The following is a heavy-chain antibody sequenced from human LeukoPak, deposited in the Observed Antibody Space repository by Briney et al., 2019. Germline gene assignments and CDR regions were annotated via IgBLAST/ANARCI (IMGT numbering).Heavy chain of an antibody. V-gene: IGHV3-9*01. J-gene: IGHJ6*03. CDR3: ARVLRYCSGGNCYSGGLGYMDV. CDR2: SSWNSGSI. CDR1: GFAFSSYS. D-gene: IGHD2-15*01. Sequence: SLRLSSAASGFAFSSYSMNWVRQAPGEGLEWVSGSSWNSGSIAYADSVKGRFTISRDNAKNSLYLQMNSLRAEDTAVYYCARVLRYCSGGNCYSGGLGYMDVWGKGTTVTISS.